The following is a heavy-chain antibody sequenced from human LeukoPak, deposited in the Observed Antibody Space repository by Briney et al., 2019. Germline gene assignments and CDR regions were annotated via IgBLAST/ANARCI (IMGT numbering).Heavy chain of an antibody. D-gene: IGHD2-2*01. J-gene: IGHJ2*01. CDR2: INHSGST. Sequence: SETLSLTCAVYGGSFSGYYWSWIRQPPGKGLEWIGEINHSGSTNYNPSLKSRVTISVDTSKNQFSLKLSSVTAADTAVYYCARDRRCSSTSCPPGQRKKNWYFDLWGRGTLVTASS. CDR3: ARDRRCSSTSCPPGQRKKNWYFDL. CDR1: GGSFSGYY. V-gene: IGHV4-34*01.